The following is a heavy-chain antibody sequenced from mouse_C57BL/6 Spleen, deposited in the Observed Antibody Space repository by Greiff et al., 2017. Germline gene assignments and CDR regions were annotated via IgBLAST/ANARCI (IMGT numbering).Heavy chain of an antibody. CDR2: ISYDGSN. CDR1: GYSITSGYY. CDR3: ARGGGFDY. Sequence: ESGPGLVKPSQSLSLTCSVTGYSITSGYYWNWIRQFPGNKLEWMGYISYDGSNNYNPSLKNRISITRDTSNNQFFLKLNSVTTEDTATYYCARGGGFDYWGQGTTLTVSS. V-gene: IGHV3-6*01. J-gene: IGHJ2*01.